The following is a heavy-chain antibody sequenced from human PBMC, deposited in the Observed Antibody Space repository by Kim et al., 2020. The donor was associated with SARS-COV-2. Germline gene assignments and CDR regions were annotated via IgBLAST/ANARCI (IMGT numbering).Heavy chain of an antibody. CDR3: VRRFDS. CDR2: SSSIT. J-gene: IGHJ4*02. Sequence: SSSITHYADSVKGRFTTSRDNVKDSVYLQMNSLRDEDTAVYYCVRRFDSWGQGTLVTVSS. V-gene: IGHV3-48*02.